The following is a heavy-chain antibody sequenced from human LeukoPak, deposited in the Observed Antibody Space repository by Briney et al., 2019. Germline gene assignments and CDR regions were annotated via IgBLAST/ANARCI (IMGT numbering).Heavy chain of an antibody. Sequence: PGGSLRLSCAASGFTFSSYSMNWVRPAPGKGLEGVSYISSSSSTIYYADSVKGRFTISRDNAKNSLYLQMNSLRAEDTAVYYCARDRYYGSGSHWGQGTLVTVSS. V-gene: IGHV3-48*01. CDR3: ARDRYYGSGSH. CDR2: ISSSSSTI. D-gene: IGHD3-10*01. J-gene: IGHJ4*02. CDR1: GFTFSSYS.